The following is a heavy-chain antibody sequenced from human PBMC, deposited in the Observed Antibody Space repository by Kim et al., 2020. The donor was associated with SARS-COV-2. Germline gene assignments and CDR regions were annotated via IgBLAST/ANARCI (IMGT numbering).Heavy chain of an antibody. D-gene: IGHD3-10*01. Sequence: GGSLRLSCAASGFTFSSYSMSWVRQAPGKGLEWVSYSSSSSSTIYYANSVKGRFTISRDNAKNSLYLQMNSLRDEDTAVYYCARANRISMIGGVILSYGMDVWGQGTTVTVSS. V-gene: IGHV3-48*02. CDR1: GFTFSSYS. CDR2: SSSSSSTI. J-gene: IGHJ6*02. CDR3: ARANRISMIGGVILSYGMDV.